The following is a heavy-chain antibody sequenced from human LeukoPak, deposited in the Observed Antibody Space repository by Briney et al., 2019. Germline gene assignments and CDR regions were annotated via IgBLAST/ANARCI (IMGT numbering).Heavy chain of an antibody. D-gene: IGHD3-10*01. J-gene: IGHJ4*02. CDR2: ISGSGGRT. CDR3: AKGPRTVRFGDRHKGIFDY. V-gene: IGHV3-23*01. Sequence: GGSLRLSCGASGFTFSDYYMSWIRQAPGKGLEWVSDISGSGGRTYYVDSVKGRFTISRDNGKNMLYLQMNSLRAEDTAVYYCAKGPRTVRFGDRHKGIFDYWGQGTLVTVSS. CDR1: GFTFSDYY.